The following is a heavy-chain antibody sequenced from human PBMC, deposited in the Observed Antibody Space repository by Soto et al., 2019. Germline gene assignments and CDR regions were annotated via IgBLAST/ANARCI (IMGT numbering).Heavy chain of an antibody. D-gene: IGHD2-21*02. Sequence: ASVKVSCKASGYTFTSYCISWVRQAPGQGLECMGWISAYNGNTNYAQKLQGRVTMTTDTSTSTAYMELRSLRSDDTAVYYCARSGILGFSPKRTPRRNQFDPWGQGTLVTVSS. V-gene: IGHV1-18*04. J-gene: IGHJ5*02. CDR2: ISAYNGNT. CDR3: ARSGILGFSPKRTPRRNQFDP. CDR1: GYTFTSYC.